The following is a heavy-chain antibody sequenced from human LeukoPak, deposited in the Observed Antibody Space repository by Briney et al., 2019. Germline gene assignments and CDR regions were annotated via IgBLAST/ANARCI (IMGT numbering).Heavy chain of an antibody. J-gene: IGHJ4*02. D-gene: IGHD5-12*01. CDR2: ITSSSSNI. Sequence: GGSLRLSCAASGFTFSDYYMSWIRQAPGKGLEWVSFITSSSSNINYADSVKGRFTISRDNAKNSLYLQMNSLRAEDTAVYYCARSGTGYEKAFFDYWGQGTLVTVSS. CDR3: ARSGTGYEKAFFDY. V-gene: IGHV3-11*06. CDR1: GFTFSDYY.